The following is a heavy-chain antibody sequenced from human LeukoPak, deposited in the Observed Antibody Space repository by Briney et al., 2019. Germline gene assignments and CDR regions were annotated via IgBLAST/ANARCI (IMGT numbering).Heavy chain of an antibody. CDR1: GFTFTSYG. D-gene: IGHD3-16*01. V-gene: IGHV3-30*18. J-gene: IGHJ5*02. CDR3: AKILGESMDWLDL. CDR2: ISDDGKKK. Sequence: GRSLRLSCAASGFTFTSYGMHWVRQAPGKGPEWVALISDDGKKKVYADPVKGRFTISRDNSKNTLYLQMNSLRPEDTAVYYCAKILGESMDWLDLWGQGTRVTVSS.